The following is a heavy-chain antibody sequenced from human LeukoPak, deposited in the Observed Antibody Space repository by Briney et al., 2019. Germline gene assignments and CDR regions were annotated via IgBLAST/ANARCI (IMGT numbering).Heavy chain of an antibody. CDR2: ISSNGGST. V-gene: IGHV3-64*01. CDR1: GFTFSSYA. J-gene: IGHJ3*02. CDR3: ARRNYYVSSGYFSGDAFDI. D-gene: IGHD3-22*01. Sequence: GGSLRLSCAASGFTFSSYAMHWVRQAPGKGLEFVSAISSNGGSTYYAKSVKGRFTVSRDNSKNTLSLQMGSLRAEDMAVYYCARRNYYVSSGYFSGDAFDIWGQGTMVTVSS.